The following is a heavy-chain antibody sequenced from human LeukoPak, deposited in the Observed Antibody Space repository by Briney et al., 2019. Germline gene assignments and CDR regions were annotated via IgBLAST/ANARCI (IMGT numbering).Heavy chain of an antibody. Sequence: SETLSLTCTVSGGSISSYYWSWFRQPAGKGLEWIGRIYTSGSTNYNPSLKSRVTMSVDTSKNQFSLKLSSVTAADTAVYYCARDHAVRGGTWIDYWGQGTLVTVSS. V-gene: IGHV4-4*07. CDR2: IYTSGST. D-gene: IGHD3-10*01. CDR1: GGSISSYY. CDR3: ARDHAVRGGTWIDY. J-gene: IGHJ4*02.